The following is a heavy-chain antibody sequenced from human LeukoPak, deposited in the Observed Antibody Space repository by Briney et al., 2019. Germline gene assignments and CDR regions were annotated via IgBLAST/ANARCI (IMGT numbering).Heavy chain of an antibody. V-gene: IGHV1-69*13. CDR3: AGFFYDNSGDAFDI. J-gene: IGHJ3*02. CDR1: GGSFTFTSHA. CDR2: LIPIYGSA. D-gene: IGHD3-22*01. Sequence: SVKVSCKASGGSFTFTSHAISWVRQAPGQGLEWVGGLIPIYGSANYAQKFQGRVTITSDESTRTVYMELSSLRPGDSAVYYCAGFFYDNSGDAFDIWGQGTMVTVSS.